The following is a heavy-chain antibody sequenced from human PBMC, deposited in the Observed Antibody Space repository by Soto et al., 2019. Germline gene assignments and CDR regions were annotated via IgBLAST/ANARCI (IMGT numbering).Heavy chain of an antibody. J-gene: IGHJ4*02. V-gene: IGHV3-23*01. D-gene: IGHD2-2*02. CDR3: ARRSYCSSTSCDKFFDY. CDR2: ISESGGST. Sequence: GSLSLSCAASGFIFSNYGMNWVRQAPGKGLEWVSGISESGGSTYYADSVKGRFTLSRDNSKNTLYLQVDSLRPDDTAVYYCARRSYCSSTSCDKFFDYWGQGTLVTVSS. CDR1: GFIFSNYG.